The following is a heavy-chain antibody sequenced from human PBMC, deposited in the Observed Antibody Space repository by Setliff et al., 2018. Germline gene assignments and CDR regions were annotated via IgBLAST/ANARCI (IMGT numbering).Heavy chain of an antibody. J-gene: IGHJ5*02. D-gene: IGHD3-3*01. CDR3: ARERTIFGILVISGWFDP. CDR1: GGSISGYY. CDR2: SNHSGNT. Sequence: PSETLSLTCTVSGGSISGYYWSWIRQPPGKGLEWIGESNHSGNTTIHPSLKSRLTMSVDTSRNQISLNLTSVTAADTAMYYCARERTIFGILVISGWFDPWGQGTVVTVSS. V-gene: IGHV4-34*01.